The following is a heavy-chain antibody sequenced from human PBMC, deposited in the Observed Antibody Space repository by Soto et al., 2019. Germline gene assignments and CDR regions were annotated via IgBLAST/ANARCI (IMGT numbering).Heavy chain of an antibody. V-gene: IGHV4-34*01. CDR2: INHSGST. D-gene: IGHD1-26*01. Sequence: SETLSLTCAVYGGSFSGYYWSWIRQPPGKGLEWIGEINHSGSTNYNPSLKSRVTISVDTSKNQFSLKLSSVTAADTAVYYCARFRNRYSGSYSAPFDYWGQGTLVTAPQ. J-gene: IGHJ4*02. CDR1: GGSFSGYY. CDR3: ARFRNRYSGSYSAPFDY.